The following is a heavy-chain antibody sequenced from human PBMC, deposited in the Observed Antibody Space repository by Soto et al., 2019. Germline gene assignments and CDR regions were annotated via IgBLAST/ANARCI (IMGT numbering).Heavy chain of an antibody. CDR2: IKHSGST. CDR1: GVSFSGYY. J-gene: IGHJ5*02. Sequence: QVQLQQWGAGLLKPSETLSLTCAVYGVSFSGYYWIWIRQPPGKGLEWIGEIKHSGSTNYNPSPKSRVTISVDTSKNQIYLKLSSETAADTAVYYCERLPKKVVTAAMRAVWFDPWGQGTLVTVSS. D-gene: IGHD2-2*01. CDR3: ERLPKKVVTAAMRAVWFDP. V-gene: IGHV4-34*01.